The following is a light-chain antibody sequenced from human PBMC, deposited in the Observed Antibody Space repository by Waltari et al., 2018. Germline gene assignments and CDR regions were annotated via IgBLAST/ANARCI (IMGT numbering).Light chain of an antibody. CDR2: KDT. V-gene: IGLV3-25*03. CDR3: QSTDSSATYWV. CDR1: ALPDQY. J-gene: IGLJ3*02. Sequence: SYELTQPPSVSVSPGQTARITCSGDALPDQYDYWYQQKSGQSTILVMHKDTERPSGIPERFSGSASGTTVTLTITGAQAEDEGDYYCQSTDSSATYWVFGGGTKLTIL.